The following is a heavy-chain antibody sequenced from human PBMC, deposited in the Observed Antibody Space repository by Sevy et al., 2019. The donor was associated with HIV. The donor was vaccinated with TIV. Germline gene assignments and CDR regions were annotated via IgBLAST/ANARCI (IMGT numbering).Heavy chain of an antibody. CDR1: GLAVSDNY. J-gene: IGHJ4*02. CDR2: IYRGVNL. D-gene: IGHD2-21*01. V-gene: IGHV3-53*01. CDR3: ARGLGGYGKAYYFDI. Sequence: GGSLRLSCAASGLAVSDNYMNWVHQAPGKGLELVSVIYRGVNLYYADFVRGRFTISRDTDKKMVYLQVNSLRIEDTAVYYCARGLGGYGKAYYFDIWGQGTLVTVSS.